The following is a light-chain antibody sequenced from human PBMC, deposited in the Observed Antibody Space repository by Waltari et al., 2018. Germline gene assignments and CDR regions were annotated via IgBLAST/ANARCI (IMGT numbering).Light chain of an antibody. CDR3: CSYAGGATYV. Sequence: QSALTQPASVSGSPGQSITISCTGSSSDVGSNNFVSWYQQLPGKAPNLMIYEGSKRPSGVSDRFSGSKSGNTASLTISGLQAEDEADYYCCSYAGGATYVFGSGTKVNVL. CDR2: EGS. CDR1: SSDVGSNNF. V-gene: IGLV2-23*01. J-gene: IGLJ1*01.